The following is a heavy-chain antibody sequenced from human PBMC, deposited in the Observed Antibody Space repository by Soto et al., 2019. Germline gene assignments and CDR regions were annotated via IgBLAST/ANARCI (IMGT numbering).Heavy chain of an antibody. V-gene: IGHV4-59*01. CDR3: ARVVAAAGFDY. J-gene: IGHJ4*02. CDR1: GGSSSSYY. D-gene: IGHD6-13*01. CDR2: IYYSGST. Sequence: PSETLSLTCTVSGGSSSSYYWSWIRQPPGKGLEWIGYIYYSGSTNYNPSLKSRVTISVDTSKNQFSLKLSSVTAADTAVYYCARVVAAAGFDYWGQGTLVTVSS.